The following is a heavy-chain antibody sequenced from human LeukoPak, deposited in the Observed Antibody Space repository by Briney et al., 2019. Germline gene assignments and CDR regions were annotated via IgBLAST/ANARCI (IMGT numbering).Heavy chain of an antibody. CDR3: ARVAGYCSGGSCFNDY. CDR2: INPSGGST. CDR1: GYTFTSYY. J-gene: IGHJ4*02. Sequence: GASVKVSCKASGYTFTSYYMHWVRQAPGQGLEWMGIINPSGGSTSYAQKLQGRVTMTRDTSTSTVYMELSSLRSEDTAVYYCARVAGYCSGGSCFNDYWGQGTLVTVSS. D-gene: IGHD2-15*01. V-gene: IGHV1-46*04.